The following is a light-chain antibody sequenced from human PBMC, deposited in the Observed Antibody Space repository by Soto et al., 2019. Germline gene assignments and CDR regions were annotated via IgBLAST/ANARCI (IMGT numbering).Light chain of an antibody. Sequence: DIQMTQSPSSLSGSVGDRVTITCQASQDIGTSVNWYQQKPGKAPKLLLSAASNLETGDPLRFSGSGSGTGFAFIINSLQPEDVATYFCQQYASLPITFGQGTRLEIK. J-gene: IGKJ5*01. CDR1: QDIGTS. CDR3: QQYASLPIT. CDR2: AAS. V-gene: IGKV1-33*01.